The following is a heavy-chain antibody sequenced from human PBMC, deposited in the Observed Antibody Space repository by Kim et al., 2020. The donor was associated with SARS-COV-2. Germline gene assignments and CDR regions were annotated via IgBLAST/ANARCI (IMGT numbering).Heavy chain of an antibody. Sequence: GGSLRLSCAASGFTFSSYAMNWVRQAPGKGLEWVSAISGSGGSTYYADSVKGRFTISRDNSKNTLYLQMNSLRAEDTAVYYCAKDIARWDSGSDYWGQGTLVTVSS. J-gene: IGHJ4*02. CDR2: ISGSGGST. CDR1: GFTFSSYA. CDR3: AKDIARWDSGSDY. D-gene: IGHD1-26*01. V-gene: IGHV3-23*01.